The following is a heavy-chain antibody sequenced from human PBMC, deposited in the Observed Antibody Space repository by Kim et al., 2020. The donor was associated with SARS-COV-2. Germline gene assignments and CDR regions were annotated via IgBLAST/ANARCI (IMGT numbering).Heavy chain of an antibody. CDR3: ARGPPFWSGYSYYFDY. Sequence: SLKSRVTISVDTSKNQFSLKLSSVTAADTAVYYCARGPPFWSGYSYYFDYWGQGTLVTVSS. D-gene: IGHD3-3*01. V-gene: IGHV4-4*08. J-gene: IGHJ4*02.